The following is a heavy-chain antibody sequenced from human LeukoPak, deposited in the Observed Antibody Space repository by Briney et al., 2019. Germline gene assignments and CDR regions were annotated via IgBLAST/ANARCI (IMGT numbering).Heavy chain of an antibody. CDR3: ARVAYYDSSGYSIFDY. D-gene: IGHD3-22*01. Sequence: SETLSLTCTVSGGSISSGSYYWTWIRQPAGKGLEWIGGIYTSGSTNYNPSLKSRVTISVDTSKNQFSLKLSSVTAADTAVYYCARVAYYDSSGYSIFDYWGQGTLVTVSS. V-gene: IGHV4-61*02. CDR1: GGSISSGSYY. J-gene: IGHJ4*02. CDR2: IYTSGST.